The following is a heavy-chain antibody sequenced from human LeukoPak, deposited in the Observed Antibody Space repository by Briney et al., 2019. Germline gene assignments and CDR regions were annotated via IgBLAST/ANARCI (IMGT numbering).Heavy chain of an antibody. CDR3: ARVTYRSSVMGDDY. CDR1: GYTFTGYY. CDR2: INPNSGGT. J-gene: IGHJ4*02. V-gene: IGHV1-2*02. Sequence: ASVKVSCKASGYTFTGYYMHWVRQAPGQGLEWMGWINPNSGGTNHAQRFQGRVTMTRDTSISTAYMELSRLRSDDTAVYYCARVTYRSSVMGDDYWGQGTLVTVSS. D-gene: IGHD6-6*01.